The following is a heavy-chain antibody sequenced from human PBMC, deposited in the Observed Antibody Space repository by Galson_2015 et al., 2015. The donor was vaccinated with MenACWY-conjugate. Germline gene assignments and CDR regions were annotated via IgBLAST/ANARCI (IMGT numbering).Heavy chain of an antibody. V-gene: IGHV3-74*01. Sequence: LRLSCAASGFPFTNYWMHWVRQPPGKGLEWISYIKADGSFSNYADSVKGRSTISTDNAKNMVYLQMDGLGDEDTAVYFCARDNNWSFDSWGQGTLVTVSS. CDR1: GFPFTNYW. CDR3: ARDNNWSFDS. D-gene: IGHD1-1*01. J-gene: IGHJ4*02. CDR2: IKADGSFS.